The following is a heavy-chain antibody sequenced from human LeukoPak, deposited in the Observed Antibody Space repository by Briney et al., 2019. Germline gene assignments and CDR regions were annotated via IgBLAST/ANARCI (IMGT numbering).Heavy chain of an antibody. CDR2: ISYDGSSK. CDR1: GFTFSNYA. V-gene: IGHV3-30-3*01. CDR3: ATYNWNHRGDAFDI. J-gene: IGHJ3*02. Sequence: PGGSLRLSCAASGFTFSNYAMHWVRQAPGEGLEWVAIISYDGSSKYYADSVKGRFTISRDNSRNTLYLQMNSLRAEDTAVYYCATYNWNHRGDAFDIWGQGTMVTVSS. D-gene: IGHD1-14*01.